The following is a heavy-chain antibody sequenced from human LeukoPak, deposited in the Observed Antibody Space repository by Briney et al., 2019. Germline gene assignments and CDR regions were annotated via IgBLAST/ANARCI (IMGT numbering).Heavy chain of an antibody. CDR3: ARVESIVGAAFDY. J-gene: IGHJ4*02. CDR1: GFTVSSNY. CDR2: IYSGGST. V-gene: IGHV3-53*05. Sequence: PGGSLRLSCAASGFTVSSNYMSWVRQAPGKGLEWVSVIYSGGSTYYADSVKGRFTISRDNSKNTLYLQMNSLRAEDTAVYYCARVESIVGAAFDYWGQGTLVTVSS. D-gene: IGHD1-26*01.